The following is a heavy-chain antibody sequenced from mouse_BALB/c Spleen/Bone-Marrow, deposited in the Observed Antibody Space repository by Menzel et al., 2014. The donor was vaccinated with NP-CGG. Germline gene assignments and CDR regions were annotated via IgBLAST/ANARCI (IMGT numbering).Heavy chain of an antibody. CDR3: ARYRKYGNYLAY. V-gene: IGHV7-3*02. CDR2: IRNKVSGYTT. Sequence: EVQLVESGGGLVQPGGSLRLSCATSGFTFTDYYMSWVRQPPGKALEWLGFIRNKVSGYTTEYSASVKGRFTISRENSRIILFLQINTLRAKDNATYYCARYRKYGNYLAYWGQVTLVTVSA. CDR1: GFTFTDYY. D-gene: IGHD2-10*02. J-gene: IGHJ3*01.